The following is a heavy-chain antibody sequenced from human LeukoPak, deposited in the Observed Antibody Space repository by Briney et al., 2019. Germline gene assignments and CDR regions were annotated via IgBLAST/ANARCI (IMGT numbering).Heavy chain of an antibody. D-gene: IGHD2-21*02. J-gene: IGHJ3*01. V-gene: IGHV4-30-4*01. Sequence: SQTLSLTCTVSGGSVSSGDSYWSWIRRPPGKGMGWVGYIYYGGSTHDNPSLKSRVPILVDMSQNQVSLHLSSVTAADTAVYFCAREMRGRAAVTGIRCYAFDVWGQGTRVTVSS. CDR1: GGSVSSGDSY. CDR3: AREMRGRAAVTGIRCYAFDV. CDR2: IYYGGST.